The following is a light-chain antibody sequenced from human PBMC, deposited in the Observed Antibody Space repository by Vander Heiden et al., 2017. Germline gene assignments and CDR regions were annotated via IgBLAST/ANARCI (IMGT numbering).Light chain of an antibody. V-gene: IGLV10-54*01. CDR1: STNVGNQG. CDR3: ASWDSSLSAVV. J-gene: IGLJ3*02. Sequence: QAGLTQPLSVSKALRQTATLTCTGNSTNVGNQGAAWLQQHQGHPPTLLSFKNNNRPSGVSERLSASRSGNTASLTITRLQPEDDADYYCASWDSSLSAVVFGGGTKLTVL. CDR2: KNN.